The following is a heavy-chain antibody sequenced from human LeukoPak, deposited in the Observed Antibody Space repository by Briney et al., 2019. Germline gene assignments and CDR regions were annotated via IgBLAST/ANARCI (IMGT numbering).Heavy chain of an antibody. D-gene: IGHD3-3*01. Sequence: QPGRSLRLSCVASGFGFSSYGMHWVRQAPGKGPGWLGDISYDGSKQHCATSVRGRFTISRDDSKNTLYLQMNSLRAEDTAVYYCAKGRDFWSGQDGDDYWGQGTLVTVSS. V-gene: IGHV3-30*18. CDR3: AKGRDFWSGQDGDDY. J-gene: IGHJ4*02. CDR2: ISYDGSKQ. CDR1: GFGFSSYG.